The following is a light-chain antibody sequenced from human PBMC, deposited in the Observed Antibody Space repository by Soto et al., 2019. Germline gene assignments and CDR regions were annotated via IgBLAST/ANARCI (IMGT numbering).Light chain of an antibody. CDR3: AAWDDSLNTYV. J-gene: IGLJ1*01. CDR1: SFNIGTIN. V-gene: IGLV1-44*01. Sequence: QSVLTQPTSASGTPGQRVTMSCSGRSFNIGTINVNWYQQLPGTAPKLLIYSNNQRPSGVPDRFSGSKSGTSASLAISGLQSEDEADYYCAAWDDSLNTYVFGSGTKVTVL. CDR2: SNN.